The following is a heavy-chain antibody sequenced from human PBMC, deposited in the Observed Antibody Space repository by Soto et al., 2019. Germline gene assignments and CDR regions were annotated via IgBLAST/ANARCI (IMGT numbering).Heavy chain of an antibody. CDR3: ARDPSLGSSRKYYYGMDV. D-gene: IGHD6-13*01. CDR1: GFTFSSYS. CDR2: ISSSSSYI. V-gene: IGHV3-21*01. Sequence: EVQLVESGGGLVKPGGSLRLSCAASGFTFSSYSMNWVRQAPGKGLEWVSSISSSSSYIYYADSVKGRFTISRDNAKNSLYLQMNSLGAEDTAVYYCARDPSLGSSRKYYYGMDVWGQGTTVTVSS. J-gene: IGHJ6*02.